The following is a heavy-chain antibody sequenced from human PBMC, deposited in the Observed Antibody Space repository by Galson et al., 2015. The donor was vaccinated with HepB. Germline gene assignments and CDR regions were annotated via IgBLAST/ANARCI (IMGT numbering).Heavy chain of an antibody. CDR1: GYTFTSYG. CDR3: ARDYGSGVFYYDSSGYYYGYFDL. CDR2: ISAYNGNT. J-gene: IGHJ2*01. Sequence: SVKVSCKASGYTFTSYGISWVRQAPGQGLEWMGWISAYNGNTNYAQKLQGRVTMTTDTSTSTAYMELRSLRSDDTAVYYCARDYGSGVFYYDSSGYYYGYFDLWGRGTLGTVSS. D-gene: IGHD3-22*01. V-gene: IGHV1-18*04.